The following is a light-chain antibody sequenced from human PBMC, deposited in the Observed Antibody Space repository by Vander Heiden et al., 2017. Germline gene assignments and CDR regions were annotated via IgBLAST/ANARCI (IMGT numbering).Light chain of an antibody. CDR3: AAWDDSLNGRV. Sequence: QSVLPPPPSASGTPGQRLTISCSGRSPTIGSNTVNWHQQLPGTAPKLLIYSNKQRPSGVPDRFSGSKSGTSASLAISGLQSEDEADYYCAAWDDSLNGRVFGGGTKLNVL. CDR2: SNK. V-gene: IGLV1-44*01. J-gene: IGLJ3*02. CDR1: SPTIGSNT.